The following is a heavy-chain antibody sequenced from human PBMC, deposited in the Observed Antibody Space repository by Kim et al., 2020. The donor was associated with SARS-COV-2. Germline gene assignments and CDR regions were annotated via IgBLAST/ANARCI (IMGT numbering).Heavy chain of an antibody. V-gene: IGHV1-2*02. Sequence: ASVKVSCKASGYTFTAYFIHWVRQGPEHGLEWMGWLNPKSGDTTYAQKFEGRVTMTSDTSITTAYMEMSGLTSDDTAVYYCARSVASSPHDHWGQGTLVT. J-gene: IGHJ5*02. CDR1: GYTFTAYF. CDR3: ARSVASSPHDH. D-gene: IGHD6-19*01. CDR2: LNPKSGDT.